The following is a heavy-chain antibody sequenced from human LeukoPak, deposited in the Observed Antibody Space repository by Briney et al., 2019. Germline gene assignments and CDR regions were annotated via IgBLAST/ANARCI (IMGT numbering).Heavy chain of an antibody. V-gene: IGHV3-23*01. CDR1: GFTFRSYA. D-gene: IGHD2-21*02. J-gene: IGHJ4*02. CDR2: ISGRGGSP. Sequence: GGALRLSCAAPGFTFRSYAMSWVRPGPGKGLEWVSGISGRGGSPYYADSVKRRFYISRDNSKNTLFLQMNSLRADDTAVYYCVRDVRAPVTCGFDYWGQGTLVAVSS. CDR3: VRDVRAPVTCGFDY.